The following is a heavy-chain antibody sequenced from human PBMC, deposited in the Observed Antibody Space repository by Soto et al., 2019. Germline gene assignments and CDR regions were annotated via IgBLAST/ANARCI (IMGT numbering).Heavy chain of an antibody. CDR3: ANSPGEGYCSGGSSYPLYNWFDP. V-gene: IGHV4-59*01. CDR1: GGSISSYY. Sequence: SETLSLTCTVSGGSISSYYWSWIRQPPGKGLEWIGYIYYSGSTNYNPSLKSRVTISVDTSKNQFSLKLSSVTAADTAVYYCANSPGEGYCSGGSSYPLYNWFDPWGQGTLVTVSS. CDR2: IYYSGST. D-gene: IGHD2-15*01. J-gene: IGHJ5*02.